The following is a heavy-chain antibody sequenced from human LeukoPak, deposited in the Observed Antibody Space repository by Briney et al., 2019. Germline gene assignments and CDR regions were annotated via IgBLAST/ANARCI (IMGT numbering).Heavy chain of an antibody. Sequence: GASVKVSCKASGYTFTSYYMHWVRQAPGQGLEWMGIINPSGGSTSYAQKFQGRVTMTRDTSTSTAYMELSSLRSEDTAVYYCARERGYSGYEDYYYYYGMDVWGQGTTVTVSS. CDR2: INPSGGST. V-gene: IGHV1-46*01. J-gene: IGHJ6*02. CDR3: ARERGYSGYEDYYYYYGMDV. CDR1: GYTFTSYY. D-gene: IGHD5-12*01.